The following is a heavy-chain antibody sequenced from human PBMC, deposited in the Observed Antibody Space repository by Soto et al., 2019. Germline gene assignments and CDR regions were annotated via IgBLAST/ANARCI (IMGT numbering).Heavy chain of an antibody. D-gene: IGHD3-10*01. V-gene: IGHV1-24*01. Sequence: GASVKVSCKVSGYTLTELSMHWVRQAPGKGHEWKGGFDPEDGETIYAQKFQGRVTMTEDTSTDTAYMELSSLRSEDTAVYYCAARNSSRPDTMVRGVIILNWFDPWGQGTLVTVSS. CDR2: FDPEDGET. CDR1: GYTLTELS. J-gene: IGHJ5*02. CDR3: AARNSSRPDTMVRGVIILNWFDP.